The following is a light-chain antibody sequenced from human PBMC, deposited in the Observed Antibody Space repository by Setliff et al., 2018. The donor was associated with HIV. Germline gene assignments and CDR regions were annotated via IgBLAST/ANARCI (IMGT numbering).Light chain of an antibody. CDR2: DVI. CDR3: TSFTSSNTYV. V-gene: IGLV2-14*01. J-gene: IGLJ1*01. CDR1: NSDVGGFNY. Sequence: LAQPASVSGSPGQSITISCTGANSDVGGFNYVAWYQQHPGKAPKPLIYDVIKRPSGVSNRFSGSKSGNTASLTLSGLQAEDEADYYCTSFTSSNTYVFGTGTKVTVL.